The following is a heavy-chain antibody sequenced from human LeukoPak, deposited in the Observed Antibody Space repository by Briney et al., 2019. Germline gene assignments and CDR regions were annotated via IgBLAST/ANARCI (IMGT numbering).Heavy chain of an antibody. CDR3: ARPSSSSGWPEFDS. Sequence: RSLRLSCAASGFTFSSFGMHWVRPAPGKGLEWVALIWYDGIEKSYADSVKGRFTIYREHSKNTLYLQMNSLRAEDTAVYYCARPSSSSGWPEFDSWGQGTLVIVPP. CDR2: IWYDGIEK. V-gene: IGHV3-33*01. D-gene: IGHD6-19*01. CDR1: GFTFSSFG. J-gene: IGHJ4*02.